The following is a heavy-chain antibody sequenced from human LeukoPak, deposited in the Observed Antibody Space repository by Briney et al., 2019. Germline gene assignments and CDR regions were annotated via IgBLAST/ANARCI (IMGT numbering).Heavy chain of an antibody. CDR1: GYTLSELS. V-gene: IGHV1-24*01. D-gene: IGHD7-27*01. CDR2: FDPEDGET. CDR3: ATDGELGKYYYGMDV. Sequence: ASVNVSCKVSGYTLSELSMHWVRQAPGKGLEWMGGFDPEDGETIYAQKFQGRVTMTEDTSTDTAYMELSSLRSEYTAVYYCATDGELGKYYYGMDVWGQGTTVTVSS. J-gene: IGHJ6*02.